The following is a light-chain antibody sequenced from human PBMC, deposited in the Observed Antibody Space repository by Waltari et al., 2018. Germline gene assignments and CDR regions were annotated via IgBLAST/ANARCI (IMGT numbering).Light chain of an antibody. J-gene: IGLJ2*01. V-gene: IGLV1-47*01. Sequence: QSVLTQPPSASGTPGQRVTISCSGSSSNIGSNYVYWYQQLPGTAPKLLIYRNNQRPSGVPDRVSGSKSGTSASLAISGLRSEDEADYYCAGWDDSLSGVVFGGGTKLTVL. CDR1: SSNIGSNY. CDR3: AGWDDSLSGVV. CDR2: RNN.